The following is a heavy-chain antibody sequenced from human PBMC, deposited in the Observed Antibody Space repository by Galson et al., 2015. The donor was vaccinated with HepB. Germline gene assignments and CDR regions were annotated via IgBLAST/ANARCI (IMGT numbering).Heavy chain of an antibody. CDR1: GFTFSLYA. Sequence: SLRLSCAASGFTFSLYAMSWLRQAPGKGLEWVSTIGGGGSTTFHANSVKGRFTVSRDNSKNTVYLQMNTLRADDTAVYYCATFPIRGLDSDYWGQGTLVTVSS. V-gene: IGHV3-23*01. D-gene: IGHD2-21*01. J-gene: IGHJ4*02. CDR2: IGGGGSTT. CDR3: ATFPIRGLDSDY.